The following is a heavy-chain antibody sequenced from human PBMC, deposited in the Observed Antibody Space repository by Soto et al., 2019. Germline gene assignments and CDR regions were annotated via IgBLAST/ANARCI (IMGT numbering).Heavy chain of an antibody. V-gene: IGHV3-33*01. Sequence: QVQLVESGGGVVQPGRSLRLSCAASGFTFSGLGMHWVRQAPGKGLEWVAVIRYDGSNIYYADAVKSRFTISRDNSQDSLYLEMNSLRPDDTAVYYCARDGVGHTTFFGYFDYRGQGTLGTVSS. CDR1: GFTFSGLG. D-gene: IGHD1-26*01. J-gene: IGHJ4*02. CDR2: IRYDGSNI. CDR3: ARDGVGHTTFFGYFDY.